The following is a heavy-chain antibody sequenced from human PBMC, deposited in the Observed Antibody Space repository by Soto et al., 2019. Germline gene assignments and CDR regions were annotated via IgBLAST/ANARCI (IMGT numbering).Heavy chain of an antibody. V-gene: IGHV3-30*18. CDR2: ISYDGTDE. Sequence: QVQLVESGGGVVQPGRSLRLSCAASGFSFSSYGMHWVRQAPGKGLEWVAMISYDGTDEYYADYVKGRFTISRDNSKKAVHLQMNILRAEDTAVYYCSKHESDWNDHFDYCGQGTLGTVSS. CDR1: GFSFSSYG. CDR3: SKHESDWNDHFDY. D-gene: IGHD1-1*01. J-gene: IGHJ4*02.